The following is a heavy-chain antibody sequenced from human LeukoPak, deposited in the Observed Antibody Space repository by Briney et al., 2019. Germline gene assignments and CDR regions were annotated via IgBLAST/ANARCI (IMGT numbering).Heavy chain of an antibody. Sequence: GGSLRLSCTGSGFNFNMFAMNWVRQAPGQGLEWVSGLSRGGGTTNYADSVKGRFTISRDKSKNMVFLQMNSLRPEDTAVYYCAKEQRIRHCSEGVCMEGYYFDYWGQGSLVTVSS. D-gene: IGHD2-8*01. J-gene: IGHJ4*02. V-gene: IGHV3-23*01. CDR2: LSRGGGTT. CDR1: GFNFNMFA. CDR3: AKEQRIRHCSEGVCMEGYYFDY.